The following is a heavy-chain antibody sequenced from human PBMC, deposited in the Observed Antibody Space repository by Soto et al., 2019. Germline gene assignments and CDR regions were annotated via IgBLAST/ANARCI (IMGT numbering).Heavy chain of an antibody. CDR3: ARQGWFGELLHFYY. CDR1: GGSISSSSYY. J-gene: IGHJ4*02. D-gene: IGHD3-10*01. Sequence: QLQLQESGPGLVKPSETLSLTCTVSGGSISSSSYYWGWIRQPPGKGLEWIGSIYYSGSTYYNPSLKIRVTISVDTSKNQFSLKLSSVTAADTAVYYCARQGWFGELLHFYYWGQGTLVTVSS. CDR2: IYYSGST. V-gene: IGHV4-39*01.